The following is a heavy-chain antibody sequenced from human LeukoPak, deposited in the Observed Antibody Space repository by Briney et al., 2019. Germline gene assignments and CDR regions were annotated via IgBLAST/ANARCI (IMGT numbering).Heavy chain of an antibody. CDR2: IIPIFGTA. Sequence: SVKVSCKASGGTFISYAISWVRQAPEQGLEWLGGIIPIFGTANYAQKFQGRVTIIADESTSTAYMELSSLRSEDTAVYYCARGVVGATTGAYSFDYWGRGTLVTVSS. CDR3: ARGVVGATTGAYSFDY. J-gene: IGHJ4*02. D-gene: IGHD1-26*01. CDR1: GGTFISYA. V-gene: IGHV1-69*13.